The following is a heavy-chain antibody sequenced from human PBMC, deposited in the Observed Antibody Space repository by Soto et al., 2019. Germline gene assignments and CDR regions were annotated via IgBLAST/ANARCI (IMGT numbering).Heavy chain of an antibody. CDR1: GGSISSVDFY. Sequence: SETLSLTCTVPGGSISSVDFYWTWIRQPPGKGLEGIGHIFYSGSTYYNPSLKRRIAISVDTSRNQFSLKVNSVTAADTAVYYCARLTLFCSGGGCNYIFYGLDXWGQGTTVTVS. CDR3: ARLTLFCSGGGCNYIFYGLDX. J-gene: IGHJ6*02. D-gene: IGHD2-15*01. CDR2: IFYSGST. V-gene: IGHV4-30-4*01.